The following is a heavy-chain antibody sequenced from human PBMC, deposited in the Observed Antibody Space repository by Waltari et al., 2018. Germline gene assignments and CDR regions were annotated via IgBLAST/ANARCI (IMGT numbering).Heavy chain of an antibody. D-gene: IGHD3-3*01. CDR2: IRAHNGHK. Sequence: QAQLVQSGAEVKKPGASVTVSCRASGYTFSDFGISWVRQAPGQGLEWMGWIRAHNGHKNLETQFQRRLIMTKDTFTPTVYMELNYLTSDDTAVYYCARERHRLMEVGYLMALDPWGQGALVTVSS. J-gene: IGHJ5*02. CDR1: GYTFSDFG. V-gene: IGHV1-18*01. CDR3: ARERHRLMEVGYLMALDP.